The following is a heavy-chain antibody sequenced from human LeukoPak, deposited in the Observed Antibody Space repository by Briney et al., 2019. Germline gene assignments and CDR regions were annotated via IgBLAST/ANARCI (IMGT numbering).Heavy chain of an antibody. CDR1: GGSISSGSYY. V-gene: IGHV4-61*09. CDR3: ARGPYSYDSSGAFDI. J-gene: IGHJ3*02. CDR2: IYTSGST. D-gene: IGHD3-22*01. Sequence: TLSLTCTISGGSISSGSYYWSWIRQPAGKGLEWIGHIYTSGSTSYNPSLKSRVTISVDTSKNQFSLKLSSVTAADTAVYFCARGPYSYDSSGAFDIWGQGTMVTVSS.